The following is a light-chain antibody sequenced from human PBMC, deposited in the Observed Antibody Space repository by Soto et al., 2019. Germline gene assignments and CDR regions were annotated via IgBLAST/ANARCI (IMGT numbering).Light chain of an antibody. J-gene: IGKJ1*01. Sequence: DIQMTQSPSSLSASVLDRITITFQASQDISNRLNLYHQKPGKAPNLLIYDASNLQSGVPSRFRGGGSGTEFTLTISSLQPEDVATYYCQNFDSAPQKFGQGTKVDIK. CDR3: QNFDSAPQK. CDR1: QDISNR. V-gene: IGKV1-27*01. CDR2: DAS.